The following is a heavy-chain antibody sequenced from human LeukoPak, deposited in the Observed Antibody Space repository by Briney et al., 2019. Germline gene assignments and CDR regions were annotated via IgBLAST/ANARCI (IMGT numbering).Heavy chain of an antibody. CDR3: AIATTGRGAFGS. Sequence: GGSLRLSCAASGFTFSDFWMSWVRQAPGKGLECVASTNEAGGDKYYVDSVKGRFIISRDNSKNSLSLQMNSLTAEDTAIYYCAIATTGRGAFGSWGQGTLVSVSS. CDR1: GFTFSDFW. V-gene: IGHV3-7*01. CDR2: TNEAGGDK. D-gene: IGHD1-1*01. J-gene: IGHJ4*02.